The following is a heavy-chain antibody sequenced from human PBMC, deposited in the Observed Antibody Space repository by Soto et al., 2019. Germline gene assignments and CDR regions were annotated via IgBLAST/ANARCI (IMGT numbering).Heavy chain of an antibody. CDR1: RYIFTNYC. CDR2: MDPKDSYT. CDR3: ARNKSRSGSYPIDY. Sequence: GESLKISCKGSRYIFTNYCITWVRQMPGKGLEWMGTMDPKDSYTNCSPSFQGHVTISPDKSINTAYLQWSSMKASDTAIYYCARNKSRSGSYPIDYWGQGTLVTVSS. V-gene: IGHV5-10-1*01. J-gene: IGHJ4*02. D-gene: IGHD3-22*01.